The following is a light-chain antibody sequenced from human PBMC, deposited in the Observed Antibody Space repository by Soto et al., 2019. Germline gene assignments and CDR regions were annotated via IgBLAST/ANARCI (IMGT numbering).Light chain of an antibody. CDR3: QQRSNWPPLT. CDR2: GAS. Sequence: EIVLTQSPGTLSLSPGERATLSCGAIQSVSSSYLAWYQQKPGQAPRLLIYGASSRATGIPDRFSGSGSGTDFTLTISRLEREDFAVYYCQQRSNWPPLTFGGGTKVDIK. J-gene: IGKJ4*01. CDR1: QSVSSSY. V-gene: IGKV3D-20*02.